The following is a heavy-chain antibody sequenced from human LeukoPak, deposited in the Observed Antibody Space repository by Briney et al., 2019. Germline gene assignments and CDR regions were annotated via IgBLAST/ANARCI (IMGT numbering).Heavy chain of an antibody. Sequence: SETLSLTCTVSGGSISRGSYYWNWIRQPAGKGLEWIGRIYTSGSTNYNPSLKSRVTVSVDTSKNQFSLKLTSVTAADTAVYYCARDYDILPGYYKRFDTWGQGTLVTVSS. CDR3: ARDYDILPGYYKRFDT. CDR1: GGSISRGSYY. V-gene: IGHV4-61*02. CDR2: IYTSGST. J-gene: IGHJ5*02. D-gene: IGHD3-9*01.